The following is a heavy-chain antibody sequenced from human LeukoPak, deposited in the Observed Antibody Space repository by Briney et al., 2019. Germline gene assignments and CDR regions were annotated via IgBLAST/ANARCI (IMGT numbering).Heavy chain of an antibody. CDR2: INHSGST. CDR3: ARGSAMKVVDY. V-gene: IGHV4-34*01. D-gene: IGHD3-22*01. Sequence: PSETLSLTCAVYGGSFSGYNWSWIRQPPGKGLEWIGEINHSGSTNYNPSLKSRVTISVDTSKNQFSLKLSSVTAVDTAVYYCARGSAMKVVDYWGQGTLVTVSS. CDR1: GGSFSGYN. J-gene: IGHJ4*02.